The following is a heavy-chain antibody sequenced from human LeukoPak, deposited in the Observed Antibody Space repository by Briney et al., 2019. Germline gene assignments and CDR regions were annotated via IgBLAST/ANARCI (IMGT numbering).Heavy chain of an antibody. J-gene: IGHJ4*02. CDR1: GFTFSSYS. Sequence: GGSLRLSCAASGFTFSSYSMNWVRQAPGKGLEWVSSISSSSSYIYYADSVKGRFTISRDNAKNSLYPQMNSLRAEDTAVYYCARDHAVAGFGYWGQGTLVTVSS. D-gene: IGHD6-19*01. CDR3: ARDHAVAGFGY. V-gene: IGHV3-21*01. CDR2: ISSSSSYI.